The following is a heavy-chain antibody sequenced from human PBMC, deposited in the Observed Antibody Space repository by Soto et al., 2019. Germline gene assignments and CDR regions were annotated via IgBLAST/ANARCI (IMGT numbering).Heavy chain of an antibody. CDR2: ISSSSTI. J-gene: IGHJ5*02. D-gene: IGHD6-13*01. CDR1: GSTFSSYS. V-gene: IGHV3-48*01. CDR3: ARHPERIAEIGWFDP. Sequence: EVQLVESGGGLVQPGGSLRLSCAASGSTFSSYSMNWVRQAPGKGLEWVSYISSSSTIYYADSVKGRFTISRDNAKNSLYLQMNSLRAEDTAVYYCARHPERIAEIGWFDPWGQGTLVTVSS.